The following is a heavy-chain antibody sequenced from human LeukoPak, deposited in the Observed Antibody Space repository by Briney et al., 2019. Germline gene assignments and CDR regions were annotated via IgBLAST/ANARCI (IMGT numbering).Heavy chain of an antibody. Sequence: PSETLSLTCAVSGGSISSGGYSWSWIRQPPGKGLEWIGYIYHSGSTYYNPSLKSRVTISVDRSKNQFSLKLSSVTAADTAVYYCARGPASYYFDYWGQGTLVTVSS. V-gene: IGHV4-30-2*01. CDR2: IYHSGST. CDR1: GGSISSGGYS. J-gene: IGHJ4*02. D-gene: IGHD2-2*01. CDR3: ARGPASYYFDY.